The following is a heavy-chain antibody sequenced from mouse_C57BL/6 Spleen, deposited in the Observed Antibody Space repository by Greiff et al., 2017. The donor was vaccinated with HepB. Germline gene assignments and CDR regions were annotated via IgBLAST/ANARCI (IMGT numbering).Heavy chain of an antibody. V-gene: IGHV1-69*01. J-gene: IGHJ3*01. CDR1: GYTFTSYW. D-gene: IGHD1-1*02. Sequence: VKLQQPGAELVMPGASVKLSCKASGYTFTSYWMHWVKQRPGQGLEWIGEIDPSDSYTNYNQKFKGKSTLTVDKSSSTAYMQLSSLTSEDSAVYYCARSDYGSWFAYWGQGTLVTVSA. CDR2: IDPSDSYT. CDR3: ARSDYGSWFAY.